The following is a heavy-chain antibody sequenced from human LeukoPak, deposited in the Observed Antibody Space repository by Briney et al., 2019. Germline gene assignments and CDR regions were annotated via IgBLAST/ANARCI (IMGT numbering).Heavy chain of an antibody. Sequence: PGGSLRLSCAASGFTFSSYSMNWVRQAPGKGLEWVSYISGGGTTIYYADSVKGRFTISRDNAKNSLYLQMSSLRDEDTAVYYCARIRAGYSFDYWGQGTLVTVS. D-gene: IGHD6-13*01. V-gene: IGHV3-48*02. CDR2: ISGGGTTI. CDR3: ARIRAGYSFDY. J-gene: IGHJ4*02. CDR1: GFTFSSYS.